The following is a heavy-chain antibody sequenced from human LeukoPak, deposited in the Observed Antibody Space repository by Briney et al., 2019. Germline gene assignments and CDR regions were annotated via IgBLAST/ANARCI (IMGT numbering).Heavy chain of an antibody. CDR3: ARTFIAARPHYFDY. V-gene: IGHV4-34*01. D-gene: IGHD6-6*01. CDR1: GGSFSGYY. Sequence: PSETLSLTCAVYGGSFSGYYWSWIRQPSGKGLEWIGEINHSGSTNYNPSLKSRVTISVDTSKNQFSLKLSSVTAADTAVYYCARTFIAARPHYFDYWGQGTLVTVSS. J-gene: IGHJ4*02. CDR2: INHSGST.